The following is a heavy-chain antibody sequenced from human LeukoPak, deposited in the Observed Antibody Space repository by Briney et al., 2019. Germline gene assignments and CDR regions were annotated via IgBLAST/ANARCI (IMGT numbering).Heavy chain of an antibody. D-gene: IGHD5-12*01. Sequence: GGSLRLSCAASGFTFSSYGMHWVRQAPGKGLEWVAVIWYDGSNKYYADSVKGRFTISRDNSKNTLYLQTNSLRAEDTAVYYCARDSKGYEFDYWGQGTLVTVSS. V-gene: IGHV3-33*01. CDR2: IWYDGSNK. CDR1: GFTFSSYG. CDR3: ARDSKGYEFDY. J-gene: IGHJ4*02.